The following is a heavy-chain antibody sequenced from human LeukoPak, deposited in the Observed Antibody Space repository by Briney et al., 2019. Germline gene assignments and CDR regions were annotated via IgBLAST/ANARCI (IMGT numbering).Heavy chain of an antibody. CDR2: IYYSGST. Sequence: SQTLSLTCTVSGGSISSGGYYWGWIRQPPGKGLEWIGSIYYSGSTYYNPSLKSRVTLSVDTSKNQFSLKLSSVTAADTAVYYCATSYYYGSGSYYDDAFDIWGQGTMVTVSS. D-gene: IGHD3-10*01. J-gene: IGHJ3*02. V-gene: IGHV4-39*07. CDR3: ATSYYYGSGSYYDDAFDI. CDR1: GGSISSGGYY.